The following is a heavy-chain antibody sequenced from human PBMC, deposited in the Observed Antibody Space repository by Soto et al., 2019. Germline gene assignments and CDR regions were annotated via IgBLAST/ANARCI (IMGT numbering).Heavy chain of an antibody. CDR3: ARDNWNVGQTHYYSFYGMDV. V-gene: IGHV3-30-3*01. CDR2: MSYDGSTK. Sequence: QVHLVESGGGVVQPGRSLRLSCAASGFSFSSYAMHWVRQAPGKGLEWAAVMSYDGSTKYYADSVKGRFTISRDNSKNTLYLQIDSLRADDTAVYYCARDNWNVGQTHYYSFYGMDVWGQGTTVIVSS. CDR1: GFSFSSYA. D-gene: IGHD1-20*01. J-gene: IGHJ6*02.